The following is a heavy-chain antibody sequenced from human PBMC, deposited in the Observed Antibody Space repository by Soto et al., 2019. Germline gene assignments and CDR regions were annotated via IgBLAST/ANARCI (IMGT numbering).Heavy chain of an antibody. V-gene: IGHV4-31*03. D-gene: IGHD2-15*01. CDR3: ARAVVVVSNWFDP. J-gene: IGHJ5*02. CDR2: IYYSGST. CDR1: GGSISSGGYY. Sequence: SETLSLTCTVSGGSISSGGYYWSWIRQHPGKGLEWIGYIYYSGSTYYNPSLKSRVTISVDTSKNQFSLKLSSVTAADTAVYYCARAVVVVSNWFDPWGQGTLVTSPQ.